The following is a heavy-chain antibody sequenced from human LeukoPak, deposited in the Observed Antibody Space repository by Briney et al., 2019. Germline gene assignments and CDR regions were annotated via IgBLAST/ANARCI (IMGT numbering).Heavy chain of an antibody. CDR2: ISGSGGST. D-gene: IGHD2-21*01. V-gene: IGHV3-23*01. CDR1: GFTFSSYA. CDR3: AKARPELLLNALDV. Sequence: GGSLRLSCAASGFTFSSYAMSWVRQAPGKGLEWVSTISGSGGSTYYADYLNGRFTISRDNSKNTLFLHMIRLRAEDTAVYYCAKARPELLLNALDVWGQGTVVSVSS. J-gene: IGHJ3*01.